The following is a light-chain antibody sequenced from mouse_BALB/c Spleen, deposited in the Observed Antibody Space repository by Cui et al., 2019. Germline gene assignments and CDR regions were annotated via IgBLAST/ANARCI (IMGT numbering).Light chain of an antibody. V-gene: IGKV4-68*01. J-gene: IGKJ1*01. CDR1: SSVSY. CDR3: QQWSSNPWT. Sequence: QIVLTQSPALMSASPGEKVTMTCSASSSVSYMYWYQQKPRSSPKPWIYITSNLASGVPARFSGSGSGTSYSLTISSMEAEDAATYYCQQWSSNPWTFGGGTKLEIK. CDR2: ITS.